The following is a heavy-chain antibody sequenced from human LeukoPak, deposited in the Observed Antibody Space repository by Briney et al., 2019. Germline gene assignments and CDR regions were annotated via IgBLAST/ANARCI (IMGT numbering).Heavy chain of an antibody. J-gene: IGHJ4*02. Sequence: GRSLRLSCAASGFTFDDYAMHWLRHAPGKGLEGVTGISWNSGSIVYADSVKGRFTISRDHAKNSLYLQMNSLRAEDTALYYCAKDGAYGSGVKSADSYYFDYWGQGTLVTVSS. D-gene: IGHD3-10*01. CDR2: ISWNSGSI. V-gene: IGHV3-9*01. CDR3: AKDGAYGSGVKSADSYYFDY. CDR1: GFTFDDYA.